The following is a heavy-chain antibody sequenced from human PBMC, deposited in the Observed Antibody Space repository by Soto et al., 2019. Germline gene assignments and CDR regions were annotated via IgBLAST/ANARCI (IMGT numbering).Heavy chain of an antibody. D-gene: IGHD1-1*01. V-gene: IGHV3-30*03. Sequence: ESGGGVVQPGGSLRLSCAASGFTINRNDMYWVRQAPGKGLEWVAVMSFDGNHQHYADSVKGRFTISRDNSKNTLSLEMNSLRRDDTAVYYCASCERCPRVGVDYYALDVWGQGTTVIVSS. CDR2: MSFDGNHQ. CDR1: GFTINRND. J-gene: IGHJ6*02. CDR3: ASCERCPRVGVDYYALDV.